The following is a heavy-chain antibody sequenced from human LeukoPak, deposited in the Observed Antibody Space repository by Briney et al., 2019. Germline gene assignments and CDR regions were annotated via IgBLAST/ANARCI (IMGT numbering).Heavy chain of an antibody. D-gene: IGHD2-8*01. CDR3: ANGNRCTSPNCLGYYYFYMDV. J-gene: IGHJ6*03. Sequence: GGSLRLSCAASGFTFSSYAMNWVRQAPGRGLEWVTGFSGSGGTTYYADSVRGRFTISRDNSKNTLYLQMNSLRAEDTAVYYCANGNRCTSPNCLGYYYFYMDVWGKGTTVTVSS. V-gene: IGHV3-23*01. CDR2: FSGSGGTT. CDR1: GFTFSSYA.